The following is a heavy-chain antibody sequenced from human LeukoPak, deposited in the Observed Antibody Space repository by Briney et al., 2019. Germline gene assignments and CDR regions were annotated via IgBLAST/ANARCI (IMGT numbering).Heavy chain of an antibody. V-gene: IGHV1-18*01. CDR2: INPYNGNT. Sequence: ASVKVSCKASGYTFTSYDITWVRQAPGQGLEWIGWINPYNGNTNYAQKVQGRVTMTTDTSTSTAYMELRSLRSDDTAVYYCARHSLDYIWGSYRIYAYDIWGQGTMVTVSS. CDR3: ARHSLDYIWGSYRIYAYDI. D-gene: IGHD3-16*01. CDR1: GYTFTSYD. J-gene: IGHJ3*02.